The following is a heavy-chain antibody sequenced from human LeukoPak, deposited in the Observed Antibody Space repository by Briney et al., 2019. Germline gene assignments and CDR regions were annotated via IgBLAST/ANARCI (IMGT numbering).Heavy chain of an antibody. CDR3: ARSVDSSGYPDNFDY. J-gene: IGHJ4*02. D-gene: IGHD3-22*01. Sequence: AGGSLRLSCAASGFTFSSYWMSWVRQAPGKGLEWVSSISSSSSYIYYADSVKGRFTISRDNAKNSLYLQMNSLRAEDTAVYYCARSVDSSGYPDNFDYWGQGTLVTVSS. CDR1: GFTFSSYW. V-gene: IGHV3-21*01. CDR2: ISSSSSYI.